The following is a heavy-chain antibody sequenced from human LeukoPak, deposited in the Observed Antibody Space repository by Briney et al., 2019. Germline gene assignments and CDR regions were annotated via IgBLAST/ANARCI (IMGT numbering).Heavy chain of an antibody. J-gene: IGHJ4*02. CDR2: LNGDGRVT. Sequence: TGGSLRLSCAASGFTFSKFWTHWVRQAPGKRPVLVSRLNGDGRVTNYADSVKGRFTISRDNAKNTVYLQMNSLRAEDTAVYYCVTSMVGSNCLDSWGQGTLVTVSS. CDR1: GFTFSKFW. V-gene: IGHV3-74*01. D-gene: IGHD5-24*01. CDR3: VTSMVGSNCLDS.